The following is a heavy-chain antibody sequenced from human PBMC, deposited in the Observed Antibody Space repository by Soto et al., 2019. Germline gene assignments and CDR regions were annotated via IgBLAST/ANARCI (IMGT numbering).Heavy chain of an antibody. J-gene: IGHJ3*02. CDR2: INRNSGGT. CDR3: AREVTLGSRGAFDI. V-gene: IGHV1-2*04. D-gene: IGHD6-13*01. Sequence: QVQLVQSGAEVKKPGASVKVSCKASGYTFTGYYMHWVRQAPGQGLEWMGWINRNSGGTNYAQKFQGWVTMTRDTYISTAYMELSRLRSDDTDVYYCAREVTLGSRGAFDIWGQGTMVTASS. CDR1: GYTFTGYY.